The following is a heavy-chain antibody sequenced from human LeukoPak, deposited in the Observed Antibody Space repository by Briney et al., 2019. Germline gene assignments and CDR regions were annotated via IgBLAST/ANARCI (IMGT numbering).Heavy chain of an antibody. J-gene: IGHJ4*02. Sequence: PGGSLRLSCTASGFTFSGAWMTWVRQAPGKGLEWVANIREDGTEKNYVDSVKGRFTISRDNSKSTLSLQMNSLRAEDTAIYYCATYRQVLLPFESWGQGTLVTVSS. CDR3: ATYRQVLLPFES. CDR1: GFTFSGAW. V-gene: IGHV3-7*03. CDR2: IREDGTEK. D-gene: IGHD2-8*02.